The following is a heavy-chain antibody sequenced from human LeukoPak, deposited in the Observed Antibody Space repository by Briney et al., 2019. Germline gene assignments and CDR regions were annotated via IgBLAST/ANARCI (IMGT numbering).Heavy chain of an antibody. Sequence: SETLSLTCTVCGGSISSYYWSWIRQPAGKGLEWIGRIYTSGSTNYNPSLKSRVTMSVDTSKNQFSLKLSSVTAADTAVSYCAREGYSSSWPFDYCGRGTLVTVSS. V-gene: IGHV4-4*07. CDR2: IYTSGST. J-gene: IGHJ4*02. D-gene: IGHD6-13*01. CDR3: AREGYSSSWPFDY. CDR1: GGSISSYY.